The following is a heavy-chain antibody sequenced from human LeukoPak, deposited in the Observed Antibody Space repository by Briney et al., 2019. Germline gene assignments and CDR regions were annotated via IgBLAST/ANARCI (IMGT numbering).Heavy chain of an antibody. Sequence: SETLSLTCTVSGGSISNYYWNWIRQPPGKGLELIGYIYYSGATNYNPSLKSRVTISVDTSKNQFSLKLSSVTAADTAVYYCARDRRGDYYDSTYGFLDYWGQGTLVTVSS. V-gene: IGHV4-59*12. J-gene: IGHJ4*02. CDR1: GGSISNYY. CDR3: ARDRRGDYYDSTYGFLDY. CDR2: IYYSGAT. D-gene: IGHD3-22*01.